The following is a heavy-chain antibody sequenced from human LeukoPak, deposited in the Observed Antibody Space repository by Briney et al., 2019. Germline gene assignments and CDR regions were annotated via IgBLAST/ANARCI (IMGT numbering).Heavy chain of an antibody. J-gene: IGHJ3*01. CDR1: GFIFSSYS. D-gene: IGHD3-10*01. CDR2: ISSTSTT. Sequence: PGGSLRLSCAASGFIFSSYSMKWVRQAPGKGREWVSYISSTSTTYYADSVKGRFTISRDNAKNSLYLQMNSLRDEDTALYYCARDKSGGLWGQGTMVTVSS. CDR3: ARDKSGGL. V-gene: IGHV3-48*02.